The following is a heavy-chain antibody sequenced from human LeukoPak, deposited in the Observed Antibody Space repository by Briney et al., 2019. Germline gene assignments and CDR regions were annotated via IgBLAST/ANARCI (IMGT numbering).Heavy chain of an antibody. Sequence: PGGSLRLSCAASGFTFSDYYMSWIRQAPGKGLEWVSYISSSGSTIYYADSVKGRFTISRDNARNLLYLQMNALRAEDTAIYYCASRDCNTDIYLGVFDYWGQGTLVTVSS. CDR3: ASRDCNTDIYLGVFDY. D-gene: IGHD2/OR15-2a*01. CDR1: GFTFSDYY. J-gene: IGHJ4*02. CDR2: ISSSGSTI. V-gene: IGHV3-11*04.